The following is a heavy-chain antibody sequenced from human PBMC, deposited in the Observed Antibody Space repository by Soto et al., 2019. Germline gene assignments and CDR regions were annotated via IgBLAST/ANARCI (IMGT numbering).Heavy chain of an antibody. J-gene: IGHJ4*02. CDR3: ARDRYSSSSWPEYYFDY. CDR1: GFTFSSYE. CDR2: ISSSGSTI. Sequence: GGSLRLSCAASGFTFSSYEMNWVRQAPGKGLEWVSYISSSGSTIYYADSVKGRFTISRDNAKNSLYLQMNSLRAEDTAVYYCARDRYSSSSWPEYYFDYWGQGTLVTV. V-gene: IGHV3-48*03. D-gene: IGHD6-6*01.